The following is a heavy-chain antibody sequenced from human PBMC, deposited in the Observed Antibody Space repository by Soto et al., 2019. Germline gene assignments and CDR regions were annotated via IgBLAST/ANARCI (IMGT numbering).Heavy chain of an antibody. V-gene: IGHV3-74*01. CDR2: INSEGSTT. Sequence: GGSLRLSCTTSGFTFSTYWMHWVRQAPGKGLVWVSRINSEGSTTNYADSVTGRFTISRDNVKNTLYLQMNSLRAEDTAVYYCARDLTGSNTYWGQGTLVTVSS. CDR3: ARDLTGSNTY. D-gene: IGHD2-15*01. J-gene: IGHJ4*02. CDR1: GFTFSTYW.